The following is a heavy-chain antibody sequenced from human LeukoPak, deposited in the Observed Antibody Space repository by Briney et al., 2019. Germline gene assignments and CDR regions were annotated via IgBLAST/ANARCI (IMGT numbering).Heavy chain of an antibody. V-gene: IGHV4-34*01. CDR1: GGSFSGYY. D-gene: IGHD1-7*01. CDR2: INHSGST. Sequence: SETLSLTCAVYGGSFSGYYWSWIRQPPGKGLEWIGEINHSGSTNYNPSLKSRVTISVDTSKNQFSLKLSSVTAADTAVYYCARAEADRTFDYWGQGTLVIVSS. J-gene: IGHJ4*02. CDR3: ARAEADRTFDY.